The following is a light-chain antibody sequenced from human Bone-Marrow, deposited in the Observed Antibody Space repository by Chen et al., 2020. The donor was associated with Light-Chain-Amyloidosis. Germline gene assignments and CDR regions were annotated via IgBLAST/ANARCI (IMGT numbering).Light chain of an antibody. CDR2: WAS. CDR3: QQYYRATFT. CDR1: QSVLYSSNNKNY. Sequence: DLAMTQSPDSLAVSLGERATTNCKSSQSVLYSSNNKNYLAWYQQKPGQPPKLLISWASTRESGVPDRFTGRGSGTDFNLTISSLQAEDVAVYYCQQYYRATFTYGPGTKVNIK. J-gene: IGKJ3*01. V-gene: IGKV4-1*01.